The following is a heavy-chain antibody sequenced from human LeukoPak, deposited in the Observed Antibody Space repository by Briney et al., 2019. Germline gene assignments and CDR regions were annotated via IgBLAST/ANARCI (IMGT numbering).Heavy chain of an antibody. D-gene: IGHD4-17*01. CDR2: MRSDGYT. CDR3: AIDGASNYGDHWYFHL. V-gene: IGHV4-4*07. Sequence: SETLSLTCTVSGDSISNYYWTWIRQPAGKGLESIGRMRSDGYTNYNPSLKSRVTLSLDTSKNQFSLKLTSVTAADTAVYYCAIDGASNYGDHWYFHLWGRGALVTVSS. J-gene: IGHJ2*01. CDR1: GDSISNYY.